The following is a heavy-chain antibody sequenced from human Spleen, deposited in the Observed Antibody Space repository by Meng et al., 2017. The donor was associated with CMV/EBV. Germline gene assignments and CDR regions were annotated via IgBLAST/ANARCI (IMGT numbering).Heavy chain of an antibody. D-gene: IGHD1/OR15-1a*01. CDR1: GFTFSYYG. CDR2: IRYDGNNK. CDR3: ARGNSPSMDWFDP. J-gene: IGHJ5*02. V-gene: IGHV3-30*02. Sequence: GGSLRLSCAASGFTFSYYGMHWVRQAPGKGLEWVAFIRYDGNNKSYGDSVKGRFTISRDNSMNTLYLQMNTLRPEDTAVYYCARGNSPSMDWFDPWGQGTLVTVSS.